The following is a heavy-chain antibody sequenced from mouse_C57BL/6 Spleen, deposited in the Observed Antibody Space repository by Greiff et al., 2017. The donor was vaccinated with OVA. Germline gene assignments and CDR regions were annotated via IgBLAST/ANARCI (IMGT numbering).Heavy chain of an antibody. V-gene: IGHV3-6*01. J-gene: IGHJ4*01. CDR2: ISYDGSN. D-gene: IGHD2-3*01. Sequence: ESGPGLVKPSQSLSLTCSVTGYSITSGYYWNWIRQFPGNKLEWMGYISYDGSNNYNPSLKNRISITRDTSKNQFFLKLNSVTTEDTATYYCARDYDRYYAMDYWGQGTSVTVSS. CDR3: ARDYDRYYAMDY. CDR1: GYSITSGYY.